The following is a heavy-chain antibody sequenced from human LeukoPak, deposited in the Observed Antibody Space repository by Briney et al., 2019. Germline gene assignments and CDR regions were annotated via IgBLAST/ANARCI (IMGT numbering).Heavy chain of an antibody. CDR3: ARQDCSGGSCFRNYWFDP. D-gene: IGHD2-15*01. J-gene: IGHJ5*02. Sequence: GESLRISCKGSGYSFTSYWISWVRQMPGKGLEWMGRIDPSDSHTNYSPSFQGHVTISADKSISTAYLQWSSLKASDTAMYYCARQDCSGGSCFRNYWFDPWGQGTLVTVSS. CDR1: GYSFTSYW. V-gene: IGHV5-10-1*01. CDR2: IDPSDSHT.